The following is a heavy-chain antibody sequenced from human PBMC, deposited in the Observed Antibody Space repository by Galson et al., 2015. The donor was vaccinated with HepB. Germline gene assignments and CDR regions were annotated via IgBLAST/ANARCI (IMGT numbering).Heavy chain of an antibody. J-gene: IGHJ1*01. D-gene: IGHD1-26*01. Sequence: ETLSLTCSVSGYSINSGYYWGWLREPPGKGLEWIGSVHPSWGTSYDPSLWSRVTISLDKSQNQLSLELRSVTAADTAIYYCARLPASGSPLPQHWGQGTLVTVSS. V-gene: IGHV4-38-2*02. CDR3: ARLPASGSPLPQH. CDR2: VHPSWGT. CDR1: GYSINSGYY.